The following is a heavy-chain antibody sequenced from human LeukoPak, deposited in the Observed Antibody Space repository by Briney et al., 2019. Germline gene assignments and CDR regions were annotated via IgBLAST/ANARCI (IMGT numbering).Heavy chain of an antibody. CDR2: ISSSSSYI. D-gene: IGHD3-22*01. J-gene: IGHJ4*02. CDR3: ARESQYYYDSSGWFDY. CDR1: GFTFSSYS. Sequence: GGSLRLSCAASGFTFSSYSMNWVRQAPGKGLEWVSSISSSSSYIYYADSVKGRFTISRDNAKNSLYLQMNSLRAEDTAVYYCARESQYYYDSSGWFDYWGQGTLVTVSS. V-gene: IGHV3-21*01.